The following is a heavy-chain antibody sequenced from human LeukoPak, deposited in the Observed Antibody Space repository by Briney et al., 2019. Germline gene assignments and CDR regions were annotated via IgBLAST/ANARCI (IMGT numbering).Heavy chain of an antibody. CDR3: ARAGIAAISFDY. CDR1: GYTFTGYY. D-gene: IGHD6-13*01. V-gene: IGHV1-2*04. Sequence: ASVKVSCKASGYTFTGYYMHWVRQAPGQGLEWMGWINPNSGGTNYAQKFQGWVTMTRDTSISTAYMELSRLRSDDTAVYYCARAGIAAISFDYWDQGTLVTASS. CDR2: INPNSGGT. J-gene: IGHJ4*02.